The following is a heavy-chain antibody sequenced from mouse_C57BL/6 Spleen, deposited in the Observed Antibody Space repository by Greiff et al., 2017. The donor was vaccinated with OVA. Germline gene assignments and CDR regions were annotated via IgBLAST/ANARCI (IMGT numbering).Heavy chain of an antibody. J-gene: IGHJ4*01. CDR2: IDPENGDT. CDR3: TKNYVGDYYAMDY. D-gene: IGHD1-1*01. Sequence: EVQLQQSGAELVRPGASVKLSCTASGFNIKDDYMHWVKQRPEQGLEWIGWIDPENGDTEYASKFQGKATITADTSSNTAYLQLSSLTSEDTAVYYCTKNYVGDYYAMDYWGQGTSVTDSS. V-gene: IGHV14-4*01. CDR1: GFNIKDDY.